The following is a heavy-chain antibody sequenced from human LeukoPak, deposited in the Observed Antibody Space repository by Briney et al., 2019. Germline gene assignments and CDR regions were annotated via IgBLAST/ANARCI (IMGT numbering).Heavy chain of an antibody. CDR1: GFTFSSYG. D-gene: IGHD3-3*01. Sequence: GGSLRLSCAASGFTFSSYGMHWVRQAPGKGLKWVAVISYDGSNKYYADSVKGRFTISRDNSKNTLYLQMNSLRAEDTAVYYCAKDMGFLEWFDYWGQGTLVTVSS. CDR3: AKDMGFLEWFDY. V-gene: IGHV3-30*18. CDR2: ISYDGSNK. J-gene: IGHJ4*02.